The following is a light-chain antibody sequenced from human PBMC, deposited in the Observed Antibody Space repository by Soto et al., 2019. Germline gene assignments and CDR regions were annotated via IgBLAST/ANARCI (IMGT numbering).Light chain of an antibody. J-gene: IGLJ2*01. CDR2: EVT. V-gene: IGLV2-8*01. Sequence: QSALTQPPSASGSLGQSVTISCTGTSSDVGGYNYVSWHQQHPGKAPKVMIYEVTKRPPGVPDRFSGSQSGNTASLTVSGLQAEYEADYYCSSFAGGGNPVLLGGGTKLTVL. CDR3: SSFAGGGNPVL. CDR1: SSDVGGYNY.